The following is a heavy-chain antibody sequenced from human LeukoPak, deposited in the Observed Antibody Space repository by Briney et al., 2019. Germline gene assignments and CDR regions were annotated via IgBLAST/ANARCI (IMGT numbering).Heavy chain of an antibody. CDR1: GFTFSNAW. D-gene: IGHD3-10*01. Sequence: PGGSLRPSCAASGFTFSNAWMSWVRQAPGKGLEWVSAISSSGGSTYYADSVKGRFTISRDNSKNTLYLQMNSLRAEDTAVYYCVKDRSNYGSGNFDYWGQGTLVTVSS. J-gene: IGHJ4*02. CDR3: VKDRSNYGSGNFDY. V-gene: IGHV3-23*01. CDR2: ISSSGGST.